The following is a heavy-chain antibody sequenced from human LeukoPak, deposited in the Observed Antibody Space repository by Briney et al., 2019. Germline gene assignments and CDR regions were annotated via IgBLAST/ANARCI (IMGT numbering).Heavy chain of an antibody. J-gene: IGHJ4*02. CDR1: GGSISNYH. V-gene: IGHV4-4*07. CDR3: ARRDISSGWSFDY. D-gene: IGHD6-19*01. Sequence: KSSETLSLTCTVSGGSISNYHWSWIRQPAGKGLEWIGQIHTSGSTNYNPPPKSRVTMSIDTTEDQVSLTIRSVTAADTAFYYCARRDISSGWSFDYWGQGTLVTVSS. CDR2: IHTSGST.